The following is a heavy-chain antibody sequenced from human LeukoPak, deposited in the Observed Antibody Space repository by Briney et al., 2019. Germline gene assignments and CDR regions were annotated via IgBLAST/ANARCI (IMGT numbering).Heavy chain of an antibody. CDR3: AKRSGYTTGWFFDF. J-gene: IGHJ4*02. CDR2: ISGSGGST. CDR1: GSTFSSYA. D-gene: IGHD6-19*01. Sequence: GGSLRLSCAASGSTFSSYAMGWVRQPQGKGLGWVSAISGSGGSTYYADSVKGRFTISRDNSKNTLYLQMNSLRAEHTAVYYCAKRSGYTTGWFFDFWGQGTLVTVSS. V-gene: IGHV3-23*01.